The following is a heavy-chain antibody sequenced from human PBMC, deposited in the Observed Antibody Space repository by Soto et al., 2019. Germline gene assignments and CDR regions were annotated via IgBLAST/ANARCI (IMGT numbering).Heavy chain of an antibody. D-gene: IGHD3-16*02. V-gene: IGHV2-5*02. J-gene: IGHJ4*02. Sequence: SGPTLVNPTQTLTLTCTFSGFSLSTSGVGVGWIRQPPGKALEWLALIYWDDDKRYSPSLKSRLAITKDTSKNQVVLTMTNMDPVYTATYYCAHTYDYIWGSYRPFDYWGQGTLVTVSS. CDR3: AHTYDYIWGSYRPFDY. CDR2: IYWDDDK. CDR1: GFSLSTSGVG.